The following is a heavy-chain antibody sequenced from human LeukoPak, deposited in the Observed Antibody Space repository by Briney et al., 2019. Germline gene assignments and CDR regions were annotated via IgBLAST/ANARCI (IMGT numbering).Heavy chain of an antibody. Sequence: TGGSLRLSCAASGFPFSSHGMSWVRQAPGKGLEWVSGIIGGGGSTYYADSVKGRFTISRDNSKNTLYLQMNSLRAEDTAVYYCAKDLSGSDYWGQGTLVTVSS. CDR3: AKDLSGSDY. D-gene: IGHD3-10*01. V-gene: IGHV3-23*01. J-gene: IGHJ4*02. CDR2: IIGGGGST. CDR1: GFPFSSHG.